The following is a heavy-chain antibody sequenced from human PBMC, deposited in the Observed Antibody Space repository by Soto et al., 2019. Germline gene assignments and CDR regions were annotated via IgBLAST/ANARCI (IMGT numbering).Heavy chain of an antibody. CDR2: IYYSGST. CDR3: ARHVDGSASSGYYRKSLRDYFDY. J-gene: IGHJ4*02. Sequence: SETLSLTCTVSGGSISSSSFHWGWIRQPPGKGLEWIGYIYYSGSTNYNPSLKSRVTISVDTSKNQFSLKLSSVTAADTAVYYCARHVDGSASSGYYRKSLRDYFDYWGQGTLVTVSS. D-gene: IGHD3-22*01. V-gene: IGHV4-61*05. CDR1: GGSISSSSFH.